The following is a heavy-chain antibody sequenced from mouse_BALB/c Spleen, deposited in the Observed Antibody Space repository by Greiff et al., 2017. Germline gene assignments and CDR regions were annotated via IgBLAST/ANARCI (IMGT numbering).Heavy chain of an antibody. CDR3: ARIYDYDRLFAY. V-gene: IGHV5-9-4*01. J-gene: IGHJ3*01. D-gene: IGHD2-4*01. Sequence: EVMLVESGGGLVKPGGSLKLSCAASGFTFSSYAMSWVRQSPEKRLEWVAEISSGGSYTYYPDTVTGRFTISRDNAKNTLYLEMSSLRSEDTAMYYCARIYDYDRLFAYWGQGTLVTVSA. CDR2: ISSGGSYT. CDR1: GFTFSSYA.